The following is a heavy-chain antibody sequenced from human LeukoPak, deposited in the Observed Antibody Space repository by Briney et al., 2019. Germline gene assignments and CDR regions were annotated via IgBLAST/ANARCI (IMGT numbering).Heavy chain of an antibody. D-gene: IGHD3-22*01. CDR3: ARGGRYDSSGLRFDP. CDR2: MNPNSGNT. CDR1: GYTFTSYD. Sequence: ASVKVSCKASGYTFTSYDINWVRQATGQGLEWMGWMNPNSGNTGYAQKFQGRVTITRSTSISTAYMELSSLRSEDTAVYYCARGGRYDSSGLRFDPWGQGTLVTVSS. J-gene: IGHJ5*02. V-gene: IGHV1-8*03.